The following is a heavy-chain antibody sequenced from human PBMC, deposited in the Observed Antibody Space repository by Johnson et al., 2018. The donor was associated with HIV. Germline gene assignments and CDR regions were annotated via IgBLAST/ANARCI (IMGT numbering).Heavy chain of an antibody. Sequence: VQLVESGGGVVQPGGSLRLSCVASGFTFSSYGMHWVRQAPGKGLEWVAFIRYDGSNKYYVDSVKGRFTISRDNAKNSLYLQMNSLRAEDTAVYYCARTGRRVVVRGGAFDIWGQGTMVTVSS. V-gene: IGHV3-30*02. D-gene: IGHD3-22*01. CDR2: IRYDGSNK. CDR3: ARTGRRVVVRGGAFDI. CDR1: GFTFSSYG. J-gene: IGHJ3*02.